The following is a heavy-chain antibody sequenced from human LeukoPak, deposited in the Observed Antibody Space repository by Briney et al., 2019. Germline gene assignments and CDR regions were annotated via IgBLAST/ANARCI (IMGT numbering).Heavy chain of an antibody. CDR3: ARLRSNYYQSTGYFDN. CDR1: GGSISSSSYY. J-gene: IGHJ4*02. D-gene: IGHD3-22*01. CDR2: IYYSGST. Sequence: PSETLSLTCTVSGGSISSSSYYWGWIRQPPGKGLEWIGSIYYSGSTYYNPSLKSRLTMSVDTSKNQFSLKLSSLTAADTAVYYCARLRSNYYQSTGYFDNWGQGTLVTVSS. V-gene: IGHV4-39*01.